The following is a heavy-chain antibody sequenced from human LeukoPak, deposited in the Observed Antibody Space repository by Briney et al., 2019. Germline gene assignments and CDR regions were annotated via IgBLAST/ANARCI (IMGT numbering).Heavy chain of an antibody. J-gene: IGHJ6*03. CDR2: INTNTGNP. Sequence: ASVKVSCKASSYTFTNYAFTWVRQAPGQGLEWMGWINTNTGNPTYAQGFTGRFVFSLDTSVTTAYLQISSLKADDTAVYYCARVGVPTGNPSYYYLDVWGKGTTVTISS. V-gene: IGHV7-4-1*02. CDR1: SYTFTNYA. CDR3: ARVGVPTGNPSYYYLDV. D-gene: IGHD1-1*01.